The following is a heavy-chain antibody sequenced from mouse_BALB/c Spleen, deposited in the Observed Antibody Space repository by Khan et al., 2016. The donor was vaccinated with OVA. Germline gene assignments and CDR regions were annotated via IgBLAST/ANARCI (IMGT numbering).Heavy chain of an antibody. Sequence: EVELVESGGGLVKPGGSLKLSCAASGFAFSSNDMSWVRRTPEKRLEWVAYTSSAGGSNYYPDNVKGRFTISRDNAKNTLYLQMSSLKSEDTAMYYCARHRGYSIAYWGQGTLVTVSA. J-gene: IGHJ3*01. CDR1: GFAFSSND. V-gene: IGHV5-12-1*01. D-gene: IGHD2-14*01. CDR3: ARHRGYSIAY. CDR2: TSSAGGSN.